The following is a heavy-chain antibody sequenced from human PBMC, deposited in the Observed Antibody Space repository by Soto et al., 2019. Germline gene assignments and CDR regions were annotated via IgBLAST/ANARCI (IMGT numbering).Heavy chain of an antibody. CDR1: GFTFSSYW. J-gene: IGHJ3*02. V-gene: IGHV3-7*01. CDR3: ATILNRAFET. CDR2: IKQDGTEK. Sequence: EVQLVESGGGLVQPGGSLRLSCAASGFTFSSYWMSWVRQAPGRGLEWLGNIKQDGTEKDYVDSVKGRVTISRENARNSVFLQMDSLRADDTAVYYCATILNRAFETWGQGTMVTVSS. D-gene: IGHD3-3*01.